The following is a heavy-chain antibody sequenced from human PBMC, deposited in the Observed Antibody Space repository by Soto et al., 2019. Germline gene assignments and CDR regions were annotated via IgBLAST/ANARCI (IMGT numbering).Heavy chain of an antibody. D-gene: IGHD1-26*01. CDR3: ARDYGRWLEAHFDY. Sequence: QVQLVQSGAEVKKPGASVKVSCRTSGYSFTTYGFSWVRQAPGQGLEWMGWISAYNGNKKYAQSLQGRVTMTTETSTGTGYMELRSLRSDDTAVYYCARDYGRWLEAHFDYWGQGTLVTVSS. V-gene: IGHV1-18*04. J-gene: IGHJ4*02. CDR2: ISAYNGNK. CDR1: GYSFTTYG.